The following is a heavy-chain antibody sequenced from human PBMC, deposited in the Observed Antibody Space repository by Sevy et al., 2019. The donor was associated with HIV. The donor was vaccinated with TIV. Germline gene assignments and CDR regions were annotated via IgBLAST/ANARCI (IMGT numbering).Heavy chain of an antibody. CDR1: GGSLVSPTFY. Sequence: SETLSLTCTASGGSLVSPTFYWGWVRQPPGERLEWIGAMHYGGNTYDNPSLKDRLAMSIDTSKNQFSLNLTSVTAADAAVYHCVRDHHLRCRHSFDSWGQGALVTVSS. V-gene: IGHV4-39*02. D-gene: IGHD3-16*01. CDR3: VRDHHLRCRHSFDS. CDR2: MHYGGNT. J-gene: IGHJ5*01.